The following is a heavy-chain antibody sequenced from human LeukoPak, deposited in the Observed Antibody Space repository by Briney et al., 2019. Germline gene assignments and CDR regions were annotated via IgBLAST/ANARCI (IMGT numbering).Heavy chain of an antibody. CDR1: GYNFLTYW. V-gene: IGHV5-51*01. Sequence: GESLKISCETSGYNFLTYWIAWVRQMPGEGLEWMGVIYPGDSDTRYSPSFQGQVSISVDTSLSTAYLQWRSLRASDTAMYYCAKLLDYHSPEYDLDVWGMGTSVIVS. CDR3: AKLLDYHSPEYDLDV. D-gene: IGHD3/OR15-3a*01. CDR2: IYPGDSDT. J-gene: IGHJ6*03.